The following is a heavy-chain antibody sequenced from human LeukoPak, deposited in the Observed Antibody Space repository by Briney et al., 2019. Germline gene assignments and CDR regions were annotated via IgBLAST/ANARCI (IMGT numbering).Heavy chain of an antibody. Sequence: PGGSLRLSCAASGFTFSSYAMHWVRQAPGKGLEWVAVISYDGSNKYYADSVKGRFTISRDNSKNTLYLQMNSLRAEDTAVYYCARDDDTSGHYGRFFWGQGTLVTVSS. CDR2: ISYDGSNK. J-gene: IGHJ4*02. D-gene: IGHD3-22*01. CDR3: ARDDDTSGHYGRFF. V-gene: IGHV3-30-3*01. CDR1: GFTFSSYA.